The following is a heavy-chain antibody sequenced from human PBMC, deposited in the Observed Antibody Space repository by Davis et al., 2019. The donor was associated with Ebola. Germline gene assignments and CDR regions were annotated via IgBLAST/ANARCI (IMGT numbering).Heavy chain of an antibody. CDR1: GFTFSSYS. J-gene: IGHJ4*02. Sequence: GGSLRLSCAASGFTFSSYSMNWVRQAPGKGLEWVSVIYSGGSTYYADSVKGRFTISRDNSKNTLYLQMNSLRAEDTAVYYCARVVYSSSWYNYWGQGTLVTVSS. CDR2: IYSGGST. D-gene: IGHD6-13*01. V-gene: IGHV3-53*01. CDR3: ARVVYSSSWYNY.